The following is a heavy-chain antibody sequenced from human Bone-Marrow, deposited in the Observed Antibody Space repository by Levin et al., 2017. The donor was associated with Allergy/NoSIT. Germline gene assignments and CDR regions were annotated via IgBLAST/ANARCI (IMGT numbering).Heavy chain of an antibody. CDR2: ISGSGGST. Sequence: PGGSLRLSCAASGFTFSSYAMSWVRQAPGKGLEWVSAISGSGGSTYYADSVKGRFTISRDNSKNTLYLQMNSLRAEDTAVRSWYALRIYYYYYYGMDVWGQGTTVTVSS. CDR1: GFTFSSYA. V-gene: IGHV3-23*01. J-gene: IGHJ6*02. CDR3: YALRIYYYYYYGMDV. D-gene: IGHD6-13*01.